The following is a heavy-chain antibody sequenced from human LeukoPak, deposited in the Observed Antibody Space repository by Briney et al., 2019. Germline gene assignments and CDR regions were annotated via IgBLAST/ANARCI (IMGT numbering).Heavy chain of an antibody. Sequence: GGSLRLSCAASGFTFSRYNMVWVRQAPGKRLEWISYISSTLYSTFYTDSVKGRFTISRDNAKNSLFLQMNGLRAEDTAVYYCARSRLTSFDYWGQGTLVAVSS. J-gene: IGHJ4*02. CDR2: ISSTLYST. CDR1: GFTFSRYN. CDR3: ARSRLTSFDY. V-gene: IGHV3-48*01.